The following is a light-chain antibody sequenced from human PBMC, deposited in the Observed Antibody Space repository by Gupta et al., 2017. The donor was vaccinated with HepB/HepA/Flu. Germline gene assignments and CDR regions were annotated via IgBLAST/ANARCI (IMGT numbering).Light chain of an antibody. J-gene: IGKJ1*01. CDR3: QHRGT. Sequence: EVVLTQSPATLSLSPGERATLSCRASQSVNSYLAWYQQRPGQAPRLLLYSASSRATGIQDRFIGSGSGTDFTRTSSSIEPEDFAGYYGQHRGTFGQGTKVEIK. V-gene: IGKV3-11*01. CDR2: SAS. CDR1: QSVNSY.